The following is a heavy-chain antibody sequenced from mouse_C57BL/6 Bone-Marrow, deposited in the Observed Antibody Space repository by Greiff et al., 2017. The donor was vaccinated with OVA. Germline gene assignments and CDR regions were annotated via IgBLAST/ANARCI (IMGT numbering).Heavy chain of an antibody. CDR1: GYTFTSYT. J-gene: IGHJ4*01. Sequence: VQLQQSGAELARPGASVKMSCKASGYTFTSYTMHWVKQRPGQGLEWIGYINPSSGYTKYNQKFKDKATLTADKSSSTAYMQLSSLTSEDSAVYYCARRSYGKDAMDYWGQGTSGTVSS. V-gene: IGHV1-4*01. CDR2: INPSSGYT. CDR3: ARRSYGKDAMDY. D-gene: IGHD2-1*01.